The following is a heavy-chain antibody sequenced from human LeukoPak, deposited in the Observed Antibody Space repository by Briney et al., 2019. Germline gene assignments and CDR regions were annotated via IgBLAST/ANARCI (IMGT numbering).Heavy chain of an antibody. J-gene: IGHJ3*02. CDR3: ATRIYSSGWYRVFDI. CDR2: IYYSGST. Sequence: SETLSLTCTASGGSISSSSYYWGWIRQPPGKGLEWIGSIYYSGSTYYNPSLKSRVTISVDTSKNQFSLKLSSVTAADTAVYYCATRIYSSGWYRVFDIWGQGTMVTVSS. V-gene: IGHV4-39*01. D-gene: IGHD6-19*01. CDR1: GGSISSSSYY.